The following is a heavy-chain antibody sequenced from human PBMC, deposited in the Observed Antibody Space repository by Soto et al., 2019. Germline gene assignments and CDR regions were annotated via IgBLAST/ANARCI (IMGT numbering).Heavy chain of an antibody. V-gene: IGHV4-59*08. J-gene: IGHJ6*03. CDR3: ARLGHPYERVPVVPAAMKGYYYYYMDV. CDR1: GGSISSYY. D-gene: IGHD2-2*01. Sequence: SETLSLTCTVSGGSISSYYWSWIRQPPGKGLEWIGYIYYSGSTNYNPSLKSRVTISVDTSKNQFSLKLSSVTAADTAVYYCARLGHPYERVPVVPAAMKGYYYYYMDVWGKGTTVTVSS. CDR2: IYYSGST.